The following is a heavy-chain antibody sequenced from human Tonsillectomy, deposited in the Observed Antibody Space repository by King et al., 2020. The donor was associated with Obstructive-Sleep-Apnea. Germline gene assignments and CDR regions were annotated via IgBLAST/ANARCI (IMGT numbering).Heavy chain of an antibody. Sequence: VQLVESGGGVVQPGRSLRLSCAVSGFIFSSYAMHWVRQAPGKGLEWVAVISYDGSKKYYADSVKGRFTISRDKSKNTRYLQMNSLRSEDTAVYYCARADGLDYWGQGTLVTVSS. CDR2: ISYDGSKK. V-gene: IGHV3-30*04. CDR3: ARADGLDY. J-gene: IGHJ4*02. CDR1: GFIFSSYA.